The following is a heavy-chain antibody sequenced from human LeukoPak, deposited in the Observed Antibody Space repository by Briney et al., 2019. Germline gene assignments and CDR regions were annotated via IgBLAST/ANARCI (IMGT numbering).Heavy chain of an antibody. Sequence: GASVKVSCKASGGTFSSYAISWVRQAPGQGLEWMGGIIPIFGTANYAQKFQGRVTFTADESTSTAYMELSSLRSEDTAIYYCVRTPPNWGFDYWGQGTLVTVSS. CDR3: VRTPPNWGFDY. V-gene: IGHV1-69*13. CDR2: IIPIFGTA. CDR1: GGTFSSYA. D-gene: IGHD7-27*01. J-gene: IGHJ4*02.